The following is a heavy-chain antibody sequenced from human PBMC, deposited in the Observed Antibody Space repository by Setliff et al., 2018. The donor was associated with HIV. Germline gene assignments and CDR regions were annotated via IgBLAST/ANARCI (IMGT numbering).Heavy chain of an antibody. Sequence: GSGPTLVNPTQTLTLTCTFSGFSLTTSGLCVSWIRHPPGKALEWLARIDWDDDKYYNTSLKTRLTISKDTSKNQVVLTMTNMDPVDTATYYCAREDSTNDAFDIWGQGTMVTVSS. CDR1: GFSLTTSGLC. CDR2: IDWDDDK. D-gene: IGHD6-6*01. J-gene: IGHJ3*02. V-gene: IGHV2-70*11. CDR3: AREDSTNDAFDI.